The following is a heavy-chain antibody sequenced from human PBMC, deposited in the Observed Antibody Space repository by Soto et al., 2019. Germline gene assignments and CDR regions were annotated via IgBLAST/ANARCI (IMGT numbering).Heavy chain of an antibody. Sequence: GGSLRLSCAASGFTFSSYGMHWVRQAPGKGLEWVAVISYDGSNKYYADSVKGRFTISRDNSKNTLYLQMNSLRAEDTAVYYCAKDWESSGHYYYYMDVWGKGTTVTVSS. CDR2: ISYDGSNK. V-gene: IGHV3-30*18. J-gene: IGHJ6*03. CDR1: GFTFSSYG. D-gene: IGHD3-16*02. CDR3: AKDWESSGHYYYYMDV.